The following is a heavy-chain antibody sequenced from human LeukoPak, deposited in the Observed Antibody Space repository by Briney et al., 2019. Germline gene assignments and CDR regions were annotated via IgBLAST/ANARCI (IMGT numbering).Heavy chain of an antibody. CDR1: GFTFSSYE. D-gene: IGHD6-13*01. CDR2: ISNSSNNI. J-gene: IGHJ3*02. V-gene: IGHV3-21*01. CDR3: ARPQQLRHQRGAFDI. Sequence: SGGSLRLSCAASGFTFSSYEMNWVRQAPGKGLEWVSCISNSSNNIYYADSVKGRFTISRDNAKNSLYLQMNSLRAEDTAVYSCARPQQLRHQRGAFDIWGQGTMVTVSS.